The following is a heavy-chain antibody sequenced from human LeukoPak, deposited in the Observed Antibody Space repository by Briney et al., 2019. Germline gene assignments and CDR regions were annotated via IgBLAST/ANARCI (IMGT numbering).Heavy chain of an antibody. V-gene: IGHV3-23*01. J-gene: IGHJ6*02. D-gene: IGHD2-2*02. CDR2: IGESGGST. CDR3: ARDRLYRYGMDV. Sequence: RGSLRLSCAASGFTFTNYGMSWVRQAPGKGLEWVSTIGESGGSTYYADSVKGRFTVSRHNSRNTLYLQMNSLRVDDTAVYYCARDRLYRYGMDVWGQGTTVTVSS. CDR1: GFTFTNYG.